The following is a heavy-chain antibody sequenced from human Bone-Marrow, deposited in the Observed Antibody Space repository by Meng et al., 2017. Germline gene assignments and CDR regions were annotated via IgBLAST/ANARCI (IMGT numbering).Heavy chain of an antibody. J-gene: IGHJ4*02. V-gene: IGHV1-3*01. CDR2: INAGNGNT. Sequence: GESLKISCAASGFTFSSYGMHWVRQAPGKGLEWMGWINAGNGNTKYSQKFQGRVTITRDTSASTAYMELSSLRSEDTAVYYCARESPVGAISFDYWGQGTLVTVSS. CDR1: GFTFSSYG. D-gene: IGHD1-26*01. CDR3: ARESPVGAISFDY.